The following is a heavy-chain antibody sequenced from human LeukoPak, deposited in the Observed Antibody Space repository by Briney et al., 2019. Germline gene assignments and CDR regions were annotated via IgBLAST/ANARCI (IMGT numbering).Heavy chain of an antibody. J-gene: IGHJ4*02. Sequence: GGSLRLSCVASGFSFRNYWMSWVRQAPGKGLEWVANIKEDGSKKNHLESVKGRFTISRDNTKNFLYLQMNSLRVEDTALYYCARDGDGRGEDFDYWGQGILVTVSS. V-gene: IGHV3-7*01. D-gene: IGHD4-17*01. CDR1: GFSFRNYW. CDR3: ARDGDGRGEDFDY. CDR2: IKEDGSKK.